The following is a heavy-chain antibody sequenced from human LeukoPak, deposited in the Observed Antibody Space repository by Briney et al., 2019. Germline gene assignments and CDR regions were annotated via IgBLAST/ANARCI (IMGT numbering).Heavy chain of an antibody. Sequence: SETLSLTRTVSGGSISSYYWSWIRQPAGKGLEWIGRIYTSGSTNYNPSLKSRVTMSVDTSKNQFSLKLSSVTAADTAVYYCARGDYDILTGYLGFDYWGQGTLVTVSS. V-gene: IGHV4-4*07. D-gene: IGHD3-9*01. CDR3: ARGDYDILTGYLGFDY. CDR2: IYTSGST. J-gene: IGHJ4*02. CDR1: GGSISSYY.